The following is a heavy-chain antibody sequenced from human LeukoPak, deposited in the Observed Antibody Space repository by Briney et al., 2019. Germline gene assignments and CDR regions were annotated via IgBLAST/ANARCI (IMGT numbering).Heavy chain of an antibody. Sequence: GGSLRLSCAASGFTFSSYSMNWVRQAPGKGLEWVSSISSSSSYIYYADSVKGRFTISRDNAKNSLYLQMNSLRAEDTAVYYCARDNNWNSGYFDYRGQGTLVTVSS. CDR1: GFTFSSYS. CDR2: ISSSSSYI. CDR3: ARDNNWNSGYFDY. D-gene: IGHD1-1*01. J-gene: IGHJ4*02. V-gene: IGHV3-21*01.